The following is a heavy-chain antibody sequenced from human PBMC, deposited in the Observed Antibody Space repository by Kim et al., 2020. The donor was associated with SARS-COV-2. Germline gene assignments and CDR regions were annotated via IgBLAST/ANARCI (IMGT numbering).Heavy chain of an antibody. CDR3: ARLREYSSSSGMDA. D-gene: IGHD6-6*01. CDR2: IYYSGST. J-gene: IGHJ6*04. V-gene: IGHV4-59*08. CDR1: GGSISSYY. Sequence: SETLSLTCTVSGGSISSYYWSWIRQPPGKGLEWIGYIYYSGSTNYNPSLKSRVTISVDTSKNQFSLKLSSVTAADTAVYYCARLREYSSSSGMDAWGKGTTVTVSS.